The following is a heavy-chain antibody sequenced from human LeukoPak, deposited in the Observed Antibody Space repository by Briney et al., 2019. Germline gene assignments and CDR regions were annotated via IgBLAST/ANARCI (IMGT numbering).Heavy chain of an antibody. Sequence: GGSLRLSCAASGFTFSSYAMSWVRQAPGKGLEWVSAISGSGGSTYYADSVKGRFTISRDNSKNTLYLQMNSLRAEDTAVYYCAKEVSRQQLAYYYYGMDVWGQGTTVTVSS. D-gene: IGHD6-13*01. V-gene: IGHV3-23*01. J-gene: IGHJ6*02. CDR1: GFTFSSYA. CDR2: ISGSGGST. CDR3: AKEVSRQQLAYYYYGMDV.